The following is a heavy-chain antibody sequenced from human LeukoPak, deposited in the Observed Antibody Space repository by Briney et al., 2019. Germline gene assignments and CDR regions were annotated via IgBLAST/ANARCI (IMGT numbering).Heavy chain of an antibody. Sequence: SETLSLTCTASGGSISSGSYYWSWIRQPAGKGLEWIGRIYTSGSTNYNPSLKSRVTISVDTSKNQFSLKLSSVTAADTAVYYCARDGVNWFDPWGQGTLVTVSS. D-gene: IGHD3-10*01. CDR1: GGSISSGSYY. CDR2: IYTSGST. J-gene: IGHJ5*02. V-gene: IGHV4-61*02. CDR3: ARDGVNWFDP.